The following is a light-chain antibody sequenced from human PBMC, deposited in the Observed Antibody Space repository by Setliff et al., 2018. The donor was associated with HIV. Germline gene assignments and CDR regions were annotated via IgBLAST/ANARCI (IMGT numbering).Light chain of an antibody. CDR3: QQYYSTPLT. J-gene: IGKJ1*01. CDR1: QSVLYNSNNKNY. Sequence: DIVMTQSPDSLAVSLGQRATINCKSSQSVLYNSNNKNYFAWYQQKPGQPPKLLIYWASTRESGVPERFSGSGSGTDFTLTISSLQAEDVAVYYCQQYYSTPLTFGQGTKVDIK. CDR2: WAS. V-gene: IGKV4-1*01.